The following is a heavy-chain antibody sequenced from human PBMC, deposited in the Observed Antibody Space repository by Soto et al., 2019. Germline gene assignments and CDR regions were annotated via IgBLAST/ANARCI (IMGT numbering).Heavy chain of an antibody. CDR3: ARTTVTTGFYYGMDL. CDR1: GYTLTELS. V-gene: IGHV1-24*01. D-gene: IGHD4-17*01. Sequence: GASVKVSCKVSGYTLTELSMHWVRQAPGKGLEWMGGFDPEDAEIIYAQKFQGRVTMTEDTSTDTAYMELSSLRSDDTALYYCARTTVTTGFYYGMDLWGQGTMVTVSS. CDR2: FDPEDAEI. J-gene: IGHJ6*02.